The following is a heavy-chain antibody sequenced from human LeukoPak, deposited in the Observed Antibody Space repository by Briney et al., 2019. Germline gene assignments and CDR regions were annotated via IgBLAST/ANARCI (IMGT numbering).Heavy chain of an antibody. V-gene: IGHV1-2*02. CDR3: ARASVIPSCFGY. CDR1: VYTLTHYY. Sequence: ASVPVPYMPSVYTLTHYYMHWVRQAPGQGLEGMGWINPNSGGTNYAQKFQGRVTMTRDTSISTAYMELSRLRSDDTAVYYCARASVIPSCFGYWGQGTLVTVSS. J-gene: IGHJ4*02. D-gene: IGHD2/OR15-2a*01. CDR2: INPNSGGT.